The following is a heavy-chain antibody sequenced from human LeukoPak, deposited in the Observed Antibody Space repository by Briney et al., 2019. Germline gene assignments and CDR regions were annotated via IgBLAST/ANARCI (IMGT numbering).Heavy chain of an antibody. CDR2: ISYDGSNK. D-gene: IGHD3-10*01. CDR1: GFTFSSYG. Sequence: GRSLRLSCAASGFTFSSYGMHWVRQAPGKGLEWVAVISYDGSNKYFADSLKGRFTISRDNSKNTLYLQMNSLRAEDTAVYYCAKDLGGSGSYLGLWGQGTLVTVSS. J-gene: IGHJ4*02. V-gene: IGHV3-30*18. CDR3: AKDLGGSGSYLGL.